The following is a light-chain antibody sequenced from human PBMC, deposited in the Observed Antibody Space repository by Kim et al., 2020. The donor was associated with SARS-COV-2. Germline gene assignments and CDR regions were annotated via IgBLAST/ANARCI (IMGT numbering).Light chain of an antibody. CDR3: QQYNNWPLPCT. J-gene: IGKJ2*02. Sequence: PGESATPSGRASQSFGTNLAWYQQKPGQAPRLLLYGTSIRATGIPARFSGSGSGTEFTLTISSLQSEDFAVYYCQQYNNWPLPCTFGQGTKLEI. V-gene: IGKV3-15*01. CDR2: GTS. CDR1: QSFGTN.